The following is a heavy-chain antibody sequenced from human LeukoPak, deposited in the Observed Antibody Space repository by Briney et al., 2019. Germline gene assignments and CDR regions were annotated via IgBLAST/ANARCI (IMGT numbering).Heavy chain of an antibody. CDR2: INHSGST. CDR1: GFTFSSYS. Sequence: GSLRLSCAASGFTFSSYSMNWVRQAPGKGLEWIGEINHSGSTNYNPSLKSRVTISVDTSKNQFSLKLSSVTAADTAVYYCARAVNGTTSTTGYYFDYWGQGTLVTVSS. J-gene: IGHJ4*02. V-gene: IGHV4-34*01. CDR3: ARAVNGTTSTTGYYFDY. D-gene: IGHD1-20*01.